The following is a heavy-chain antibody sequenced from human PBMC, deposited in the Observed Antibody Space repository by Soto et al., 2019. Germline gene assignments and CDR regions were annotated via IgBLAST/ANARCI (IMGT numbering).Heavy chain of an antibody. D-gene: IGHD6-13*01. V-gene: IGHV1-2*04. J-gene: IGHJ6*02. CDR2: INPNSGGT. CDR3: AREVGGRVAAAGKVDYYHSGMDV. Sequence: ASVKVSCRASGYTFTGYYMRWVREAPGQGLEWMGWINPNSGGTNYAQKFQCWVTMTRDTSISTAYTELSRLRSDDTAVYYCAREVGGRVAAAGKVDYYHSGMDVWGQGTTVTVSS. CDR1: GYTFTGYY.